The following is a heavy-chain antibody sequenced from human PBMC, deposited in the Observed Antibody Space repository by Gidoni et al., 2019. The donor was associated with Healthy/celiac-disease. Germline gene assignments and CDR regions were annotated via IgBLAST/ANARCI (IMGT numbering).Heavy chain of an antibody. J-gene: IGHJ4*02. Sequence: QVQLQESGPGLVKPSETLSLTCTVSGGSISSSSWCWIRQPAGKGLEWIGRIYTSGSTNYNPSLKSRVTMSVDTSKNQFSLKLSSVTAADTAVYYCARESVVPAAYGDYVSMIDYWGQGTLVTVSS. D-gene: IGHD2-2*01. CDR1: GGSISSSS. V-gene: IGHV4-4*07. CDR2: IYTSGST. CDR3: ARESVVPAAYGDYVSMIDY.